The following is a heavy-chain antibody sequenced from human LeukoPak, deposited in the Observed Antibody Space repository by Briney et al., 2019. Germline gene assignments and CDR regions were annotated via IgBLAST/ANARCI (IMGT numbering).Heavy chain of an antibody. V-gene: IGHV3-30*04. CDR3: ARDLYGSGNVY. J-gene: IGHJ4*02. Sequence: GGSLRLSCAASGFTFSSYAMHWVRQAPGKGLEWVAVISYDGSNKYYADSVKGRFTISRDNSKNTLYPQMNSLRAEDTAVYYCARDLYGSGNVYWGQGTLVTVSS. CDR1: GFTFSSYA. D-gene: IGHD3-10*01. CDR2: ISYDGSNK.